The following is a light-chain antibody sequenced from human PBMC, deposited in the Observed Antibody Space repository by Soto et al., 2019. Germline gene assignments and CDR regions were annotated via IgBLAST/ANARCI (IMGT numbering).Light chain of an antibody. CDR1: SGDIGSYNR. J-gene: IGLJ1*01. CDR2: EVT. V-gene: IGLV2-14*01. Sequence: QSALTQPASVSGSPGQSITISCTGTSGDIGSYNRVSWYQQHPGKAPKLIIYEVTDRPSGVSNRFSGSKSGSTASLSISGLQSEDEADYYGVSYTSTSNLVFGTGTKLTVL. CDR3: VSYTSTSNLV.